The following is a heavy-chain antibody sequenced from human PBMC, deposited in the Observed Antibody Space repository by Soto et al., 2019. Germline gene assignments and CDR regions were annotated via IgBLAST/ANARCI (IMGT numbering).Heavy chain of an antibody. CDR2: VGDSDDST. CDR1: GFTFSTYA. CDR3: TRSGLVY. V-gene: IGHV3-23*01. D-gene: IGHD6-25*01. Sequence: EVQLLESGGGLVQPGGSLRLSCAAAGFTFSTYAMSWIRQAPGKGLEWVSTVGDSDDSTYYADSVKGRFTISRDNSKNTVYLQMNSLRDEDTAVYFCTRSGLVYWGQGTLVTVSS. J-gene: IGHJ4*02.